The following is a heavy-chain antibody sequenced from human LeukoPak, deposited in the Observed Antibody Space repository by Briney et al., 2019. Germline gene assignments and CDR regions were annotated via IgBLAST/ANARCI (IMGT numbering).Heavy chain of an antibody. V-gene: IGHV3-53*01. CDR1: GXTVSSNY. CDR2: IYSGGKT. CDR3: ARDGGSGNPRFDS. J-gene: IGHJ4*02. D-gene: IGHD3-10*01. Sequence: PGGSLRLSCAASGXTVSSNYMSWVRQAPGKGLEWVPVIYSGGKTYYADSVKGRFTISRDNSKNTLYLQMNSLRAEDTAVYYCARDGGSGNPRFDSWGQGTLVTVSS.